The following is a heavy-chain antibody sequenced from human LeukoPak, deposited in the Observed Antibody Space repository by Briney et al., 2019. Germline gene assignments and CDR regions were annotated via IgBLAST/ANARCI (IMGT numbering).Heavy chain of an antibody. D-gene: IGHD3-22*01. CDR2: ISYDGSNK. J-gene: IGHJ4*02. Sequence: AGRSLRLSCAASGFTFSNYGIHWVRQAPGKGLEWVAVISYDGSNKYHPESVKGRFTISRDNSKNTLYLQKNSLRAEDTAVYYCAKGYGFDSNGSEHYFENWGQGTLVTVSS. V-gene: IGHV3-30*18. CDR3: AKGYGFDSNGSEHYFEN. CDR1: GFTFSNYG.